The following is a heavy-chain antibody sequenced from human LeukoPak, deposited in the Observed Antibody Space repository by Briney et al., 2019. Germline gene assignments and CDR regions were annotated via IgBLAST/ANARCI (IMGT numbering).Heavy chain of an antibody. D-gene: IGHD2-21*01. J-gene: IGHJ3*02. V-gene: IGHV4-39*01. CDR3: ASYGLEVVVIANWRPGAFDI. Sequence: PSKTLSLTCTVSGDSIRSSAYYWGWIRQPPGKGLEWIGSIYYSGSTYYNPSLKSRVTISVDTSKNQSSLKLSSVTAADTAVYYCASYGLEVVVIANWRPGAFDIWGQGTMVTVSS. CDR2: IYYSGST. CDR1: GDSIRSSAYY.